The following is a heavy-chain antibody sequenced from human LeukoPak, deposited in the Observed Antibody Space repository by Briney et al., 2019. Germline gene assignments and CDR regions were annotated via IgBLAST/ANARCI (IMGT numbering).Heavy chain of an antibody. V-gene: IGHV4-39*07. CDR1: GGSISSSSYY. J-gene: IGHJ4*02. CDR2: IYYSGST. Sequence: SETLSLTCTVSGGSISSSSYYWGWIRQPPGKELEWIGSIYYSGSTYYNPSLKSRVTISVDTSKNQFSLKLSSVTAADTAVYYCARGNVVLRYFDYWGQGTLVTVSS. CDR3: ARGNVVLRYFDY. D-gene: IGHD3-9*01.